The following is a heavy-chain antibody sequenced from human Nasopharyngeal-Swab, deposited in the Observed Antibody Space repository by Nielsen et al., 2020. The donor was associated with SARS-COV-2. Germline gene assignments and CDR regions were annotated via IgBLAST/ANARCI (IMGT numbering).Heavy chain of an antibody. CDR2: ISAYNGNT. D-gene: IGHD1-14*01. J-gene: IGHJ6*02. V-gene: IGHV1-18*04. CDR3: ARDLTERDYYGMDV. CDR1: GYTFTSYG. Sequence: ASVKVSCKASGYTFTSYGISWVRQAPGQGLEWMGWISAYNGNTNYAQKLQGRVTMTTDTSTSTAYMELRSLGSDDTAVYYCARDLTERDYYGMDVWGQGTTVTVSS.